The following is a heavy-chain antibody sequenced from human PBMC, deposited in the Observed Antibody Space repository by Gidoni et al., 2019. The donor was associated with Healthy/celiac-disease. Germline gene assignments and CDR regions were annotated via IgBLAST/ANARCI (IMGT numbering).Heavy chain of an antibody. J-gene: IGHJ4*02. Sequence: GESGGCLVKPGGSLRLSCAASVFTFSDYYMSWIRPAPGKGLEWVSYISSSGITIYYADSVKGRFTISRDNAKNSLYLQTNSLSAEDTAVYYCAREHITVTVDYWGQGTLVTVSS. CDR1: VFTFSDYY. CDR3: AREHITVTVDY. CDR2: ISSSGITI. D-gene: IGHD4-17*01. V-gene: IGHV3-11*01.